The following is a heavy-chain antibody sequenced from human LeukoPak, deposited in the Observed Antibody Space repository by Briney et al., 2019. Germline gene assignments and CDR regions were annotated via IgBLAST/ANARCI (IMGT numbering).Heavy chain of an antibody. D-gene: IGHD6-19*01. J-gene: IGHJ4*02. Sequence: GGSLRLSCAVSGFPFSSYAMSWVRQAPGKGLEWVSAISGSGGSAYYTDSVKGRFTISRDNSKNTLSLQMNSLRAEDTAVYYCAKDLGAVAGNYLDYWGQGTLVTVSS. V-gene: IGHV3-23*01. CDR3: AKDLGAVAGNYLDY. CDR1: GFPFSSYA. CDR2: ISGSGGSA.